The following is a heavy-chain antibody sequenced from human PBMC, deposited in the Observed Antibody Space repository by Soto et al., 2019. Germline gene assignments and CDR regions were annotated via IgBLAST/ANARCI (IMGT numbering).Heavy chain of an antibody. J-gene: IGHJ6*03. D-gene: IGHD4-17*01. CDR1: GYTFTSYD. CDR2: MNPNSGNT. V-gene: IGHV1-8*01. CDR3: ARGHTVTGYYSYYDMDV. Sequence: QVQRVQSGAEVKKPGASVKVSCKASGYTFTSYDINWVRQATGQGLEWMGWMNPNSGNTGYAQKYQGRVTMTRITSISTGYMELSSMRSEDTAVYYCARGHTVTGYYSYYDMDVCGKGTAVTVSS.